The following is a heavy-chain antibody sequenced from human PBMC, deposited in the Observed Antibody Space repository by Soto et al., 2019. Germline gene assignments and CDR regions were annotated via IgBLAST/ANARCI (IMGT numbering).Heavy chain of an antibody. CDR2: IYYSGST. J-gene: IGHJ4*02. CDR3: ARVGYGSRSYSGLNY. D-gene: IGHD3-10*01. V-gene: IGHV4-59*01. Sequence: SETLSLTCTVSGGSISSYYWSWIRQPPGKGLEWIGYIYYSGSTNYNPSLKSRVTISVDTSKNQFSLKLSSVTAADTAVYYCARVGYGSRSYSGLNYWGQGTLVTVSS. CDR1: GGSISSYY.